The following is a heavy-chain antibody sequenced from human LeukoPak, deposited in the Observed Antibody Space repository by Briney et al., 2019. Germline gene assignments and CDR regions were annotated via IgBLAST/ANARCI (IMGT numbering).Heavy chain of an antibody. CDR2: IYSGGST. CDR3: ATDLWFGEFIYYYGMDV. D-gene: IGHD3-10*01. CDR1: GFTVSSNY. Sequence: GGSLRLSCAASGFTVSSNYMSWVRQAPGKGLEWVSVIYSGGSTYYADSVKGRFTISRDNSKNTLYLQMNSLRAEDTAVYYCATDLWFGEFIYYYGMDVWGQGTRSPSP. V-gene: IGHV3-66*01. J-gene: IGHJ6*02.